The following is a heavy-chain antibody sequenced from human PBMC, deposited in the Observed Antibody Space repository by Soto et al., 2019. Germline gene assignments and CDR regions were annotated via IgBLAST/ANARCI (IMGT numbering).Heavy chain of an antibody. V-gene: IGHV1-18*01. CDR2: ISAYNGNT. CDR3: ARGGENDISGYYFVY. D-gene: IGHD3-22*01. Sequence: ASVKVSCKASDYSLTSYGISWVRQAPGQGLEWMGWISAYNGNTNYAQKLQGRVTMTTETSTSTAYIELRSLRSDDTAVYYCARGGENDISGYYFVYWGQGTLVTVSS. CDR1: DYSLTSYG. J-gene: IGHJ4*02.